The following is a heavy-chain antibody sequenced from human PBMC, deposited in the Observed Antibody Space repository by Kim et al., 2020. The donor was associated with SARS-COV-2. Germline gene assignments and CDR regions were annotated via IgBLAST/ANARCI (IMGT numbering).Heavy chain of an antibody. CDR2: INPNSGGT. CDR1: GYTFTGYY. CDR3: ARAGSYPPDAYYYYGMDV. V-gene: IGHV1-2*04. J-gene: IGHJ6*02. Sequence: ASVKVSCKASGYTFTGYYMHWVRQAPGQGLEWMGWINPNSGGTNYAQKFQGWVTMTRDTSISTAYMELSRLRSDDTAVYYCARAGSYPPDAYYYYGMDVWGQGTTVTVSS. D-gene: IGHD1-26*01.